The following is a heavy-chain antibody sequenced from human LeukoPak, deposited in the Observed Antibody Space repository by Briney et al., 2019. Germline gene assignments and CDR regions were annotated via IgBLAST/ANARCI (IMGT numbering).Heavy chain of an antibody. CDR3: AITVDCRATTDCYSYFHH. J-gene: IGHJ1*01. V-gene: IGHV3-74*03. Sequence: LSGGSLRLSCVASGFIFDDFAMHWVRQAPGKGLEWVSGISSDGTYTEYADSVKGRFTISRDNAKDTLYLQVNSLRAEDTAVYYCAITVDCRATTDCYSYFHHWGQGTLVTVSS. D-gene: IGHD2-21*02. CDR2: ISSDGTYT. CDR1: GFIFDDFA.